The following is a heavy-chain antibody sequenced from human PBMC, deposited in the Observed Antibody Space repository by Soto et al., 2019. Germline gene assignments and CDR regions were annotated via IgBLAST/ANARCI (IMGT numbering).Heavy chain of an antibody. V-gene: IGHV4-34*01. Sequence: SETLSLTCAVYRGPFSGYHWTGIRQSPGKGLEWIGEINRSGSTNYNPSLKSRVTISVDTSKNQFSLKLSSLIAADTAVYYCARGRRDSSGYYKVYFFDYWGQGSLVTVSS. J-gene: IGHJ4*02. D-gene: IGHD3-22*01. CDR1: RGPFSGYH. CDR3: ARGRRDSSGYYKVYFFDY. CDR2: INRSGST.